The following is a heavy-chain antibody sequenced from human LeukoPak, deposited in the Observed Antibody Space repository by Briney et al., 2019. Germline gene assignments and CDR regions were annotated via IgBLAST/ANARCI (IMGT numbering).Heavy chain of an antibody. Sequence: GASVKVSCKASGYTFTSYYMHWVRQAPGQGLEWMGIINPSGGSTSYAQKFQGRVTMTRDTSTSTVYMELSSLRSEDTAVYYCASQYIYYDSSGYFGRRGGFDIWGQGTMVTVSS. J-gene: IGHJ3*02. D-gene: IGHD3-22*01. V-gene: IGHV1-46*01. CDR2: INPSGGST. CDR1: GYTFTSYY. CDR3: ASQYIYYDSSGYFGRRGGFDI.